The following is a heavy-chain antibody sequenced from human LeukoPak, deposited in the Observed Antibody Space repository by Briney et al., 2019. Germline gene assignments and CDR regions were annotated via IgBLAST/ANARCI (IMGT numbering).Heavy chain of an antibody. D-gene: IGHD1-26*01. CDR2: IYTSGIT. V-gene: IGHV3-66*01. J-gene: IGHJ4*02. CDR1: GFTVSSNF. Sequence: GGSLRLSCAVSGFTVSSNFMSWVRQAPGKGPEWVSVIYTSGITYYADSVRGRFTISRDNSKNTLYLQMDSLTAEDTAVYYCAREDAGGTYSSDYWGQGILVTVSS. CDR3: AREDAGGTYSSDY.